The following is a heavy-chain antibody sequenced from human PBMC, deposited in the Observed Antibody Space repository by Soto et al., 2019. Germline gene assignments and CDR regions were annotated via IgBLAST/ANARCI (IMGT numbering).Heavy chain of an antibody. Sequence: PSETLSLTCAVYGGSFSGYYWSWIRQPPGKGLEWIGEINHSGSTNYNPSLKSRVTISVDTSKNQFSLKLSSVTASDTAVYYCASSLVVGAATTAQQDGMDVWGQGTTVTVSS. CDR3: ASSLVVGAATTAQQDGMDV. CDR2: INHSGST. CDR1: GGSFSGYY. J-gene: IGHJ6*02. V-gene: IGHV4-34*01. D-gene: IGHD2-15*01.